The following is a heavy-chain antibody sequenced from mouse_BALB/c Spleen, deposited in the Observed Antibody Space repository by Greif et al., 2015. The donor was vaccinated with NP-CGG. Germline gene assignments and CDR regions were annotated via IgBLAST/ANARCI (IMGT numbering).Heavy chain of an antibody. Sequence: VQLQQSGPELVKPGASVRISCKASGYTFTSYYIHWVKQRPGQGLEWIGWIYPGNVNTKYNEKFKGKATLTADKSSSTAYMQLSSLTSEDSAVYFCARDDFTAWFAYWGQGTLVTVSA. V-gene: IGHV1S56*01. CDR2: IYPGNVNT. D-gene: IGHD2-4*01. CDR3: ARDDFTAWFAY. J-gene: IGHJ3*01. CDR1: GYTFTSYY.